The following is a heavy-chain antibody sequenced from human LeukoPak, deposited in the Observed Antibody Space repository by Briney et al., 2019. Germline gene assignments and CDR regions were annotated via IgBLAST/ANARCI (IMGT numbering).Heavy chain of an antibody. D-gene: IGHD6-13*01. CDR2: IGWNSGGI. J-gene: IGHJ4*02. CDR3: VKVTAAGFVDH. CDR1: GFSFDDYA. Sequence: GGSLRLSCAASGFSFDDYAMHWVRQAPGKGLEWVSGIGWNSGGIVYADSVKGRFTISRDNAKKSLYLQMNSLGAEDTALYYCVKVTAAGFVDHWGQGTLVTVSS. V-gene: IGHV3-9*01.